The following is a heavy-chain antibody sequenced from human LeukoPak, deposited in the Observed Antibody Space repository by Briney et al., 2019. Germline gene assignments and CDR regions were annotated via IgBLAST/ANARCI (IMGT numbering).Heavy chain of an antibody. CDR3: ARYLWFGELLNDY. J-gene: IGHJ4*02. CDR1: GFTVSSNY. Sequence: GGSLRLSCAASGFTVSSNYMSWVRQAPGKGLEWVSVIYSGGSTYYADSVKGRFTISRDNSKNTLYLQMNSLRAEDTAVYYCARYLWFGELLNDYWGQGTLVTVSS. V-gene: IGHV3-53*01. CDR2: IYSGGST. D-gene: IGHD3-10*01.